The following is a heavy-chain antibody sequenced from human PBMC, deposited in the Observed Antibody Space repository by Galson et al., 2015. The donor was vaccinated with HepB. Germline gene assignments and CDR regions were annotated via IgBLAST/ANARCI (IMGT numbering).Heavy chain of an antibody. CDR2: ISSSSSTI. V-gene: IGHV3-48*02. Sequence: SLRLSCAASGFTFSSYSMNWVRQAPGKGLEWVSYISSSSSTIYYADSVKGRFTISRDNAKNSLYLQMNNLRDEDTAVYYCARAIAAAGTTFDYWGQGTLVTVSS. D-gene: IGHD6-13*01. CDR3: ARAIAAAGTTFDY. J-gene: IGHJ4*02. CDR1: GFTFSSYS.